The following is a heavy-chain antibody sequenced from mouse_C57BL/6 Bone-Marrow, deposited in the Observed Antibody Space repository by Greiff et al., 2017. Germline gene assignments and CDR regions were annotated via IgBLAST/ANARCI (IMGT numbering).Heavy chain of an antibody. D-gene: IGHD4-1*01. CDR2: IYPGGGYT. Sequence: QVQLQQSGAELVRPGTSVKMSCKASGYTFTNYWIGWAKQRPGHGLEWIGDIYPGGGYTNYNEKFKGKATLTADKSSSTSYMKLSSLTSEDSAIYYCARSGANWEGGFAYWGQGTLVTVSA. J-gene: IGHJ3*01. V-gene: IGHV1-63*01. CDR1: GYTFTNYW. CDR3: ARSGANWEGGFAY.